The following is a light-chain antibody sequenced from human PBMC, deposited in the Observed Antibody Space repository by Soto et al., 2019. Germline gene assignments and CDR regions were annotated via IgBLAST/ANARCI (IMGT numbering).Light chain of an antibody. CDR1: QSVSNY. Sequence: EMVLTQSPATLSLSPGEGATLSCRASQSVSNYLAWYQQKPGQAPRLLIYDASKRATGIPARFSGSGSGTDFTLTISSLEPEDFAVYYCQQRSNWPLTFGGGTKVDIK. V-gene: IGKV3-11*01. CDR2: DAS. J-gene: IGKJ4*01. CDR3: QQRSNWPLT.